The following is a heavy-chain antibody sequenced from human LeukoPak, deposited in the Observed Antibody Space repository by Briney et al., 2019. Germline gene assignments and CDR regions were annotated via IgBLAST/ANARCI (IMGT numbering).Heavy chain of an antibody. D-gene: IGHD1-26*01. J-gene: IGHJ4*02. CDR2: IYTSGST. CDR3: ARADPGSSPFDY. V-gene: IGHV4-61*02. CDR1: GGSISSGSYY. Sequence: SQTLSLTCTVSGGSISSGSYYWSWIRQPAGKGLEWIGRIYTSGSTNYNPSLKSRVTISVDTSKNQFSLKLSSVTAADTAVYYCARADPGSSPFDYWGQGTLVTVSS.